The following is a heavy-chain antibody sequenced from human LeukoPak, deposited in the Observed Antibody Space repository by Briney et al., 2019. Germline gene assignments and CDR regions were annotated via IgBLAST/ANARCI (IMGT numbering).Heavy chain of an antibody. CDR1: GFTFSSYG. D-gene: IGHD1-1*01. J-gene: IGHJ6*03. CDR2: IRYDGSNK. CDR3: AKEIRDDSSYYYYYMDV. V-gene: IGHV3-30*02. Sequence: GGSLRLSRAASGFTFSSYGLHWVRQAPGKGLEWVAFIRYDGSNKYYADSVKARFTISRDNSKNTLYLQMNSLRAEDTAVYYCAKEIRDDSSYYYYYMDVWGKGTTVTVSS.